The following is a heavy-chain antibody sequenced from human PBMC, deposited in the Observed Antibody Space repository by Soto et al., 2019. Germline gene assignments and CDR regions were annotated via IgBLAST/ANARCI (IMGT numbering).Heavy chain of an antibody. CDR1: GFTFSSYA. V-gene: IGHV3-23*01. CDR3: AKGSANSRPYYFDY. J-gene: IGHJ4*02. D-gene: IGHD6-13*01. CDR2: ITYSGGDT. Sequence: EVQLLESGGGLVQPGGSLRLSCAASGFTFSSYAMGWVRQSPGKGLEWVSAITYSGGDTYHADSVKGRFTISRDNTKNTLYLQMNSLKAEDTAVFYCAKGSANSRPYYFDYWGQGTLVTVSS.